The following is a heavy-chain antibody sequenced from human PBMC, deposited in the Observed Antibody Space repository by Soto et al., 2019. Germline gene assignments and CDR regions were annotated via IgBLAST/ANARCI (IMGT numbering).Heavy chain of an antibody. CDR3: ARGKQQLVLWGPAKHYFDY. CDR1: GYTFTGYY. J-gene: IGHJ4*02. CDR2: INPNSGGT. Sequence: ASVKVSCKASGYTFTGYYIHWVRQAPGQGLEWMGWINPNSGGTNYAQKFQGWVTMTRDTSISTAYMELSRLRSDDTAVYYCARGKQQLVLWGPAKHYFDYWGQGTLVTVSS. V-gene: IGHV1-2*04. D-gene: IGHD6-13*01.